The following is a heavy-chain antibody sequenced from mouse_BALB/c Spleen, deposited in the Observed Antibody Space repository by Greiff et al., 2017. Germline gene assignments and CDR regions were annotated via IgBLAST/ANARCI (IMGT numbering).Heavy chain of an antibody. CDR1: GYTFTDYY. Sequence: VQLQQSGAELARPGASVKLSCKASGYTFTDYYINWVKQRTGQGLEWIGEIYPGSGNTYYNEKFKGKATLTADKSSSTAYMQLSSLTSEDSAVYFCARKRTTAFFDYWGQGTTLTVSS. D-gene: IGHD1-2*01. J-gene: IGHJ2*01. CDR2: IYPGSGNT. V-gene: IGHV1-77*01. CDR3: ARKRTTAFFDY.